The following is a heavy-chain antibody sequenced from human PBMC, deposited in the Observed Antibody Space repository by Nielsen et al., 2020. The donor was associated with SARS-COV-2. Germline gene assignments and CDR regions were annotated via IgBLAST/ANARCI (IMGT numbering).Heavy chain of an antibody. J-gene: IGHJ4*02. CDR1: GVPLTTSGVG. CDR3: AHRTVTAVRGFDY. Sequence: SGPTLVKPTQTLTLTCTVSGVPLTTSGVGVGWIRQPPGKALEWVALAYWDDDKRYSPSLKSRLTITKDTSTSRNQVVLTVTNMQPVDTATYYCAHRTVTAVRGFDYWGQGTLVTVSS. CDR2: AYWDDDK. V-gene: IGHV2-5*02. D-gene: IGHD2-21*02.